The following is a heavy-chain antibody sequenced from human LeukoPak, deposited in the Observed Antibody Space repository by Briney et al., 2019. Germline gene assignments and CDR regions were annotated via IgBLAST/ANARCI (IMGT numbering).Heavy chain of an antibody. CDR1: GFTFSSYW. CDR3: ARGSTDGSGSYYYYYGMDV. CDR2: IKSDGSST. D-gene: IGHD3-10*01. V-gene: IGHV3-74*01. J-gene: IGHJ6*02. Sequence: GGSLRLSCAASGFTFSSYWMHWVRQAPGKGLVWVSRIKSDGSSTTYADSVKGRFTISRDNAKNTLYLQMNSLRAEDTAAYYCARGSTDGSGSYYYYYGMDVWGQGTTVTVSS.